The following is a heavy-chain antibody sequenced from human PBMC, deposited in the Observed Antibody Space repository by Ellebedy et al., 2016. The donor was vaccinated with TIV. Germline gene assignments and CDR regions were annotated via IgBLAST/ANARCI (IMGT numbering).Heavy chain of an antibody. Sequence: GESLKISSKGSGYSFTSYWIGWVRQMPGKGLEWMGIIYPGDSDTRYSPSFQGQVTISADKSISTAYLQWSSLKASDTAMYYCARRLLNYGDYLWGYFDLWGRGTLVTVSS. D-gene: IGHD4-17*01. J-gene: IGHJ2*01. CDR1: GYSFTSYW. V-gene: IGHV5-51*01. CDR3: ARRLLNYGDYLWGYFDL. CDR2: IYPGDSDT.